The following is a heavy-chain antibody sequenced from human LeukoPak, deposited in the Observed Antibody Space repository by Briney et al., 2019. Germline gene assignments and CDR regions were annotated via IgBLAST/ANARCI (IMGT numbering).Heavy chain of an antibody. CDR1: GFTFSSSA. D-gene: IGHD6-19*01. J-gene: IGHJ4*02. Sequence: PGGSLRLSCAASGFTFSSSAMSWVRQVPGKGLEWVSGISASGGSTSYADSVRGRFTISRDNSKNTLYLQMNSLRAEDTAVYYCARAHRYSSGWYFDYWGQGTLVTVSS. V-gene: IGHV3-23*01. CDR3: ARAHRYSSGWYFDY. CDR2: ISASGGST.